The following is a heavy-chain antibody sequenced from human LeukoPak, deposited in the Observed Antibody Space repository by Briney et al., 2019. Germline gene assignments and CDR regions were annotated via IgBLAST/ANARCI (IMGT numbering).Heavy chain of an antibody. CDR1: GGCISSCGYY. CDR2: IYYSGST. V-gene: IGHV4-31*03. CDR3: ARDLVSFSGAFDI. D-gene: IGHD1-26*01. J-gene: IGHJ3*02. Sequence: SQTLSLTCTVSGGCISSCGYYWSWIRQDPGKGLEWIGYIYYSGSTYYNPSLKSRVTISVDTSKNQFSLKLSSVTAADTAVYYCARDLVSFSGAFDIWGQGTMVTVSS.